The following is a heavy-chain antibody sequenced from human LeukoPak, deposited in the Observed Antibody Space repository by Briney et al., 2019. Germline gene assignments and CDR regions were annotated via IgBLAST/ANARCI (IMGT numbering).Heavy chain of an antibody. V-gene: IGHV3-74*01. CDR3: VRDVWGDRDGFFEY. Sequence: TGGSLRLSCAASGFTFSSYWMHWVRQAPGKGLVWVSRISSDGRSASYGDSVTGRFTMSRDNAKNTVYLQMNSLRAEDTAVYYCVRDVWGDRDGFFEYWGQGSLVTVSS. J-gene: IGHJ4*02. CDR2: ISSDGRSA. D-gene: IGHD3-16*01. CDR1: GFTFSSYW.